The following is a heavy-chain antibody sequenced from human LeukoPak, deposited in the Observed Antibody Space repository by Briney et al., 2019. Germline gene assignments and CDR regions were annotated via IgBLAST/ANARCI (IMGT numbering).Heavy chain of an antibody. V-gene: IGHV3-48*03. Sequence: GGSLRLSCAASGFTFSSYEMNWVRQARWKGLEWVSYISSSGSTKYYVDSVKGRFTISRDNAKNSLYLQMNSLRAEDTAVYYCARDGDLAPDVPFDYWGQGTLVTVSS. CDR3: ARDGDLAPDVPFDY. D-gene: IGHD7-27*01. J-gene: IGHJ4*02. CDR1: GFTFSSYE. CDR2: ISSSGSTK.